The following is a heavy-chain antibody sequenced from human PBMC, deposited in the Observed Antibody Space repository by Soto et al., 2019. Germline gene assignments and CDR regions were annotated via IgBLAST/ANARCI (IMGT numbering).Heavy chain of an antibody. CDR1: GGSMSRYY. Sequence: SETLSLTCTVSGGSMSRYYCSWIRQPPGKGLEWIGYAYYSGSTNYNPSLKSRVTISVDMSKNQFSLKLSSVTAADTAVYYCAREKPNEYFFDYWGQGSLVTVSS. CDR3: AREKPNEYFFDY. J-gene: IGHJ4*02. V-gene: IGHV4-59*01. D-gene: IGHD1-1*01. CDR2: AYYSGST.